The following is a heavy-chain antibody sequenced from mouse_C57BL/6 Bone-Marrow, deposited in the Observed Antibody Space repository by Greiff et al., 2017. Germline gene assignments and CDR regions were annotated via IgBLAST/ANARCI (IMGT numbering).Heavy chain of an antibody. J-gene: IGHJ1*03. CDR1: GYTFTSYW. V-gene: IGHV1-55*01. D-gene: IGHD1-1*01. Sequence: VQLQQPGAELVKPGASVKMSCKASGYTFTSYWITWVKQRPGQGLEWIGDIYPGSGSTNYNEKFKSKATLTVDTSSSTAYMQLSSLTSEDSAVYYCARGATTVVATGYFDVWGTGTTVTVSS. CDR3: ARGATTVVATGYFDV. CDR2: IYPGSGST.